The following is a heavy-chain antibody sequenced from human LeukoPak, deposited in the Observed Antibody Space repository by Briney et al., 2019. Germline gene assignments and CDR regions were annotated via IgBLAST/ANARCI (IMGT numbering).Heavy chain of an antibody. CDR2: ISSSADIM. CDR1: GFTFSSSA. V-gene: IGHV3-48*03. Sequence: GGSLRLSCAASGFTFSSSAMSWVRQAPGKGLEWISHISSSADIMYYTDSVKGRFTISRDNAKNSLYLQMNSLRAEDTAVYYCARDVGARRDYWGQGTLVTVSS. J-gene: IGHJ4*02. D-gene: IGHD3-3*01. CDR3: ARDVGARRDY.